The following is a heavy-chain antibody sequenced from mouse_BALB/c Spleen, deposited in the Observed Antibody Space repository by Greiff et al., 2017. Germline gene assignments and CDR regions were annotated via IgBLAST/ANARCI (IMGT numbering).Heavy chain of an antibody. J-gene: IGHJ3*01. D-gene: IGHD1-2*01. CDR1: GYTFTSYY. V-gene: IGHV1S56*01. Sequence: QVQLQQSGPELVKPGASVKMSCKASGYTFTSYYIHWVKQRPGQGLEWIGWIYPGDGSTKYNEKFKGKTTLTADKSSSTAYMLLSSLTSEDSAIYFCAILRLLGWFAYWGQGTLVTVSA. CDR3: AILRLLGWFAY. CDR2: IYPGDGST.